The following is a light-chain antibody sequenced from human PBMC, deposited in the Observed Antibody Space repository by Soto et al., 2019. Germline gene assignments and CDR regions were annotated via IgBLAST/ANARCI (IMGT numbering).Light chain of an antibody. CDR1: QSLLHSNGYNY. J-gene: IGKJ4*02. V-gene: IGKV2-28*01. CDR2: LGS. CDR3: MQALHTPPT. Sequence: VMTQSPLSLPVTPGEPASISCRSSQSLLHSNGYNYLDWYLQKPGQSPQLLIYLGSNRASGVPDRCSGSGSGTDFTMKISRVEAEDVGVYYCMQALHTPPTFGGGTKVEIK.